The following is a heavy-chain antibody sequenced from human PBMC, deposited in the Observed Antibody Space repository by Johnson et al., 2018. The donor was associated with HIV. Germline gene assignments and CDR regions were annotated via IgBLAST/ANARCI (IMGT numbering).Heavy chain of an antibody. CDR3: ARDFGDYYDSSGISGAFDI. Sequence: QVQLVESGGGVVQPGRSLRLSCAASGFTFSNYAIHWVRQAPGKGLEWVAIISYDGSNKYYADSVKGRFTISRDNSKNTLYLQMNSLRAEDTAVYYCARDFGDYYDSSGISGAFDIWGQGTMVTVSS. CDR2: ISYDGSNK. J-gene: IGHJ3*02. V-gene: IGHV3-30*04. CDR1: GFTFSNYA. D-gene: IGHD3-22*01.